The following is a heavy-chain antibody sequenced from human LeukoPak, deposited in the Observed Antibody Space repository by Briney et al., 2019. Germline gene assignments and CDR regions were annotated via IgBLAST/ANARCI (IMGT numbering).Heavy chain of an antibody. CDR1: GFTFSSYS. V-gene: IGHV3-21*01. Sequence: PGGSLRLSCAASGFTFSSYSMNWVRQAPGKGLEWVSSISSSSSYIYYADSVKGRFTISRDNAKNSLYLQMNSLRAEDTAVYYCARGYCSGGSCYPEYCQHWGQGTLVTVSS. CDR2: ISSSSSYI. CDR3: ARGYCSGGSCYPEYCQH. D-gene: IGHD2-15*01. J-gene: IGHJ1*01.